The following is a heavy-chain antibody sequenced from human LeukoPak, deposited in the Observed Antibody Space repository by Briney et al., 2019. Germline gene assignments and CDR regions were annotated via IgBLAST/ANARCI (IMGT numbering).Heavy chain of an antibody. CDR3: ARGPNDYSSGWYGFDY. CDR2: INHSGST. CDR1: GGSFSGYY. Sequence: SETLSLTCAVYGGSFSGYYWSWIRQPPGKGLEWIGEINHSGSTNYNPSLKSRVAISVAASKNPFSLKLSSVTAADTAVYYCARGPNDYSSGWYGFDYWGQGTLVTVSS. J-gene: IGHJ4*02. V-gene: IGHV4-34*01. D-gene: IGHD6-19*01.